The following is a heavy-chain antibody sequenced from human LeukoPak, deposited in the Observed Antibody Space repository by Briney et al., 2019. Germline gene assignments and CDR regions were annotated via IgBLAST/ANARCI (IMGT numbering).Heavy chain of an antibody. CDR1: GFTFDDYA. CDR2: ISWNSGSI. J-gene: IGHJ4*02. V-gene: IGHV3-9*01. D-gene: IGHD1-26*01. Sequence: AGGSLRLSCAASGFTFDDYAMHWVRQAPGKGLEWVSGISWNSGSIGHADSVKGRFTISRDNAKNSLYLQMNSLRAEDTALYYCAKDIGSGSFPKPFDYWGQGTLVTVSS. CDR3: AKDIGSGSFPKPFDY.